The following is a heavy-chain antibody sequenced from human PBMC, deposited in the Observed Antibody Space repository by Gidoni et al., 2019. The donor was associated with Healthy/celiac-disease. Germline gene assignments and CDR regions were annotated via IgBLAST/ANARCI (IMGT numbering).Heavy chain of an antibody. CDR1: GFTFTSSA. Sequence: QMQLVQSGPQVKESGTSLKVSCKASGFTFTSSAMRWVRRARGQRLEWIGWIVVGRGNTNYAQKCEERVTINRAITTSTAYMELSSLRSADTDLYYCAANTFGTLHDIWGQGTMVTVSS. V-gene: IGHV1-58*02. CDR3: AANTFGTLHDI. D-gene: IGHD1-1*01. CDR2: IVVGRGNT. J-gene: IGHJ3*02.